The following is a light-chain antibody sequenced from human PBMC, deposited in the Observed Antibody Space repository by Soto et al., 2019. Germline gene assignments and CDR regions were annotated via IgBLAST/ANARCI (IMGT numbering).Light chain of an antibody. J-gene: IGKJ4*01. CDR3: QQYDNLVT. Sequence: DIKMTQSPSSLSASVGDRVTITCQASQDISNYLNWYQQKPGKAPKLLIYDTSNLETGVPSRFSGSGSGTDFSFIISRLQPEDIATYYCQQYDNLVTFGGGTKVEIK. V-gene: IGKV1-33*01. CDR1: QDISNY. CDR2: DTS.